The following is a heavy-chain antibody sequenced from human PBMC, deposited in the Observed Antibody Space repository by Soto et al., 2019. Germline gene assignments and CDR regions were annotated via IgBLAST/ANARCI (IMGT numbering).Heavy chain of an antibody. D-gene: IGHD3-10*01. V-gene: IGHV4-59*02. CDR3: ASDYGSGSSYYYYYMDV. J-gene: IGHJ6*03. Sequence: SETLSLTCTVSGGSVSSYYWSWIRQPPGKGLEWIGYIYYSGSTNYNPSLKSRVTISVDTSKNQFSLKLSSVTAADTTVYYCASDYGSGSSYYYYYMDVWGKGTTVTVSS. CDR1: GGSVSSYY. CDR2: IYYSGST.